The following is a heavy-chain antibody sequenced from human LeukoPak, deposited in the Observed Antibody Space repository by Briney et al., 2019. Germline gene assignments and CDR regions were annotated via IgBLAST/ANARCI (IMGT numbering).Heavy chain of an antibody. J-gene: IGHJ4*02. CDR2: INHSGST. Sequence: SETLSLTCTVSGGSISSYYWSWIRQPPGRGLEWIGEINHSGSTNYNPSLKSRVTISVDTSKNQFSLKLSSVTAADTAVYYCARRFPRVNPEYYYDSSGYYLDYWGQGTLVTVSS. CDR3: ARRFPRVNPEYYYDSSGYYLDY. CDR1: GGSISSYY. D-gene: IGHD3-22*01. V-gene: IGHV4-34*01.